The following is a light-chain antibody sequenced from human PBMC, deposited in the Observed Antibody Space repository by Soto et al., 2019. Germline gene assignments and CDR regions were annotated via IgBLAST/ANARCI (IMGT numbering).Light chain of an antibody. CDR1: SSDVGDYNY. J-gene: IGLJ2*01. CDR2: DVS. CDR3: SSYTSSSTYVV. V-gene: IGLV2-14*03. Sequence: QSVLTQPASVSGSPGQSITISCTGTSSDVGDYNYVSWYQHHPGKSPKLLIYDVSNRPSGVSNRVSGSKSGNTASLTISGLQAEDEADYYCSSYTSSSTYVVLGGGTKLTVL.